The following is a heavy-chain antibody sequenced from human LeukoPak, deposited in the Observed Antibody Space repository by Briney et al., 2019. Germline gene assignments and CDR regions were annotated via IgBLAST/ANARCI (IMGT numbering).Heavy chain of an antibody. CDR1: AFTFSDYE. Sequence: GGSLRLSCAASAFTFSDYEMNWVRQAPGKGLEWVSYISSSGSTIYYADSVKGRFTISRDNAKNSLYLQMNSLRAEDTAVYYCARAYSSSSYYYYYMDVWGKGTTVTVSS. CDR2: ISSSGSTI. D-gene: IGHD6-6*01. J-gene: IGHJ6*03. CDR3: ARAYSSSSYYYYYMDV. V-gene: IGHV3-48*03.